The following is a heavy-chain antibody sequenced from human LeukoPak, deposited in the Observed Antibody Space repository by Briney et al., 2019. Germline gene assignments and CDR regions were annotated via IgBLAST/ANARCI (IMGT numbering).Heavy chain of an antibody. CDR2: LYTSGST. D-gene: IGHD5-24*01. CDR3: ARRGADMATIPDYGYWYMDV. V-gene: IGHV4-4*09. CDR1: GVSISSYS. J-gene: IGHJ6*03. Sequence: SETLSLTCTVSGVSISSYSWSWIRRPPGKGLEWIGYLYTSGSTDSNPSLKSRVTISEDTSKNQVSLKLRSVTAADTAVYYCARRGADMATIPDYGYWYMDVWGKGTTVTVSS.